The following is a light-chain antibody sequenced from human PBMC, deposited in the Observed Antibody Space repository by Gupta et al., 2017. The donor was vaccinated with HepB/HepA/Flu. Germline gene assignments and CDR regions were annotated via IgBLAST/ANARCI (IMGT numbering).Light chain of an antibody. CDR2: AAS. J-gene: IGKJ1*01. CDR1: QGISSY. V-gene: IGKV1-39*01. Sequence: DIQMTQSPSSLSASVGDRVTITCRASQGISSYLNWYQQKPGKAPKLLIYAASSVQSGVPSRFSGSGSGTEFTLTISRLQPEDFATYSCQQSDGTPWTFGQGTKVEIE. CDR3: QQSDGTPWT.